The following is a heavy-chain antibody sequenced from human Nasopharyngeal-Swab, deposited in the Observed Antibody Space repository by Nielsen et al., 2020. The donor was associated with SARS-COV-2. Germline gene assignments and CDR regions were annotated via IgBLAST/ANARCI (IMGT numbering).Heavy chain of an antibody. CDR3: ARDDYYDSSGYPN. D-gene: IGHD3-22*01. CDR1: GGSISSSNW. V-gene: IGHV4-4*02. CDR2: IYHSGST. Sequence: SETLSLTCAVSGGSISSSNWWSWVRQPPGKGLEWIGEIYHSGSTNYNPSLKSRVTISVDTSKNQFSLKLSSVTAADTAVYYCARDDYYDSSGYPNWGQGTLVTVSS. J-gene: IGHJ4*02.